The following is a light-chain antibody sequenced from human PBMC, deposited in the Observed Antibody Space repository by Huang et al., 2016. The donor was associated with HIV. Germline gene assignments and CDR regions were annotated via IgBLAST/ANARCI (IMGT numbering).Light chain of an antibody. CDR2: GAS. J-gene: IGKJ4*01. Sequence: EIVMTQSPATLSVSPGERATLSCRASQSVSSNLAWYQQKPGQAPRLLIYGASTRATSIPARFSGSGSGTEFTISISSMQSEDFAVYYCHQYNSWPLTFGGGTKVEIK. CDR3: HQYNSWPLT. V-gene: IGKV3-15*01. CDR1: QSVSSN.